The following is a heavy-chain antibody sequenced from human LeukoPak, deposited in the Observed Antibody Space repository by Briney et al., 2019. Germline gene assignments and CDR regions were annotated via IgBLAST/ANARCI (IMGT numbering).Heavy chain of an antibody. CDR1: GGSISSYY. D-gene: IGHD5-18*01. V-gene: IGHV4-59*08. CDR3: ARSKIQLWLPVNYYYGMDV. J-gene: IGHJ6*02. CDR2: IYYSGST. Sequence: SETLSLTCTGSGGSISSYYWSWIRQPPGKGLEWIGYIYYSGSTNYNPSLKSRVTISVDTSKNQFSLKLSSVTAADTAVYYCARSKIQLWLPVNYYYGMDVWGQGTTVTVSS.